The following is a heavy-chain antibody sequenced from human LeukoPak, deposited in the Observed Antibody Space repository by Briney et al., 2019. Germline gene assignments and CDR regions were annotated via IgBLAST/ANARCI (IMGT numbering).Heavy chain of an antibody. CDR1: GGSINSFY. Sequence: SETLSLTCTVPGGSINSFYWSWIRQPPGGGLEWIGYIYYSGSTNYNPSLKSRVTISVDASKNQFSLWLSSVTAADTAMYYCVQTTGWPGFDYWGQGILVTVSS. CDR2: IYYSGST. CDR3: VQTTGWPGFDY. J-gene: IGHJ4*02. D-gene: IGHD1-1*01. V-gene: IGHV4-59*01.